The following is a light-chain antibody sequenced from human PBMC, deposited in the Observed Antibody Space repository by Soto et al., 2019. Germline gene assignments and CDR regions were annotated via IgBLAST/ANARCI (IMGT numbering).Light chain of an antibody. V-gene: IGKV1-5*01. CDR1: QSISSW. CDR3: QQYDSYAWT. J-gene: IGKJ1*01. Sequence: DIQMTQSPSILSASVGDRVTITCRASQSISSWLAWYQQKPGKAPKFLIYDASSLESGVPSRFSGIGSGTEFTLTITSLQPDDFATYYCQQYDSYAWTFGQGTKVEIK. CDR2: DAS.